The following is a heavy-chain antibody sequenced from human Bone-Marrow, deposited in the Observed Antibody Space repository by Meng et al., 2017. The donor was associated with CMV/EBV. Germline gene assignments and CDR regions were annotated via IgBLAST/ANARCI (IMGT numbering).Heavy chain of an antibody. CDR3: ARDQWVAPTYDFWSGYYFYFDY. V-gene: IGHV1-18*01. Sequence: ASVKVSCKASGYTFLTYGISWVRQAPGQGLEWMGWISAHNNNINYAQKFQGRVTMTADTSTSTAYMELRSLRSDDTAVYYCARDQWVAPTYDFWSGYYFYFDYWGQGTLVTVSS. D-gene: IGHD3-3*01. J-gene: IGHJ4*02. CDR2: ISAHNNNI. CDR1: GYTFLTYG.